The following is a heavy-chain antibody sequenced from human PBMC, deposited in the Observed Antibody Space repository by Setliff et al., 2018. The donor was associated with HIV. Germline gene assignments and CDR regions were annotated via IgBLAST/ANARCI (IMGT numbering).Heavy chain of an antibody. CDR1: GGSFSGYY. V-gene: IGHV4-34*01. Sequence: KTSETLSLTCAVYGGSFSGYYWNWVRQSPGQGLEWIGEINHSGSTNYNPSLKSRVTISVDRSTNQFSLKLNSLTAADTAVYYCARVYGYGHSPIDSWGQGTPVTVSS. J-gene: IGHJ4*02. CDR2: INHSGST. CDR3: ARVYGYGHSPIDS. D-gene: IGHD5-18*01.